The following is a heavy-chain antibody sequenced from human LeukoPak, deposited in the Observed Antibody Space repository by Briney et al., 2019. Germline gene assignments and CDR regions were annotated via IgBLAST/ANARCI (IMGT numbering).Heavy chain of an antibody. CDR1: GFTFSSHW. D-gene: IGHD1-7*01. Sequence: GGSLRLSCAASGFTFSSHWMHWVRQAPGKGLVWVSRINSDGSSISYADPVKGRFTISRDDSKSTLYLQMNSLKIEDTAVYYCTTDEDWNYARKDVWGQGATVIVSS. CDR3: TTDEDWNYARKDV. J-gene: IGHJ6*02. CDR2: INSDGSSI. V-gene: IGHV3-74*01.